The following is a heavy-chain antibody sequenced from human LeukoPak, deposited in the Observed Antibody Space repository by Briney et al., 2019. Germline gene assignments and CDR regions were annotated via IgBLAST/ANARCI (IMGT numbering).Heavy chain of an antibody. CDR3: ARRYGSGSYYKSNWFDP. V-gene: IGHV5-51*01. D-gene: IGHD3-10*01. CDR1: GYSFTSYW. J-gene: IGHJ5*02. CDR2: IYPGDSDT. Sequence: GESLKISCKGSGYSFTSYWIGWVRQMPGKGLEWMGIIYPGDSDTRYSPSFQGQVTISADKSISTAYLQWSSLKASDTAMYYCARRYGSGSYYKSNWFDPWGQGTLVTVSS.